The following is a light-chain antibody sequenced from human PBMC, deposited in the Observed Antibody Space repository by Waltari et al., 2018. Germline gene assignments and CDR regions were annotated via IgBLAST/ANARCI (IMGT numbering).Light chain of an antibody. Sequence: QSVLTQPPSASGTPGQRATITCSGSSSNLGSNYVYWYQQLPGTAPKLLIYRNNQRPSGVPDRFSGSKSGTAASLAISGLRSEDEADYYCAAWDDSLSAWVFGGGTKLTVL. CDR1: SSNLGSNY. CDR3: AAWDDSLSAWV. J-gene: IGLJ3*02. CDR2: RNN. V-gene: IGLV1-47*01.